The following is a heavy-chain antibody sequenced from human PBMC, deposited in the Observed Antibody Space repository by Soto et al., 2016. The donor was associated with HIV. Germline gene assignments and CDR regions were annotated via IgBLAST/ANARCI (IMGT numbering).Heavy chain of an antibody. J-gene: IGHJ5*02. V-gene: IGHV4-59*01. CDR1: GGPISQYY. CDR3: AGYKITPGENWLDP. Sequence: QVQLLQSGPGLVKPSETLSLNCTISGGPISQYYWNWIRQSPGKKMEWLGYVYYSGGLSYNPSFKSRLSMSMDTSKAQFSLRLTSLTAADTAVYYCAGYKITPGENWLDPWGQGTRSPSP. D-gene: IGHD5-12*01. CDR2: VYYSGGL.